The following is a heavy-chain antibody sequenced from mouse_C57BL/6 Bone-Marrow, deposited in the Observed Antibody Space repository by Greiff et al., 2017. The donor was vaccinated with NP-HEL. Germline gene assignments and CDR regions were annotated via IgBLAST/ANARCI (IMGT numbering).Heavy chain of an antibody. D-gene: IGHD2-2*01. CDR2: IYPSDSET. CDR3: ARGVWLRHFDY. J-gene: IGHJ2*01. CDR1: GYTFTSYW. Sequence: QVQLQQPGAELVRPGSSVKLSCKASGYTFTSYWMDWVKQRPGQGLEWIGNIYPSDSETHYNQKFKDKATLTVDKSSSTAYMQLSSLTSEDAAVYYCARGVWLRHFDYWGQGTTLTVSS. V-gene: IGHV1-61*01.